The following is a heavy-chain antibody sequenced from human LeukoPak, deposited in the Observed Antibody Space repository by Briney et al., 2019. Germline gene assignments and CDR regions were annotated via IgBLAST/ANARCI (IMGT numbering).Heavy chain of an antibody. CDR2: IMQDGGVE. D-gene: IGHD6-6*01. J-gene: IGHJ4*02. CDR3: VRDHSSSSFDY. V-gene: IGHV3-7*01. CDR1: GFTFTSYW. Sequence: PGGSLRLSCAASGFTFTSYWMSWVRQESGKGLEGVANIMQDGGVEYYMDSVKGRFTISRDNAKNSLYLQMNSLRAEDTDVYYCVRDHSSSSFDYWGQGTLVTVSS.